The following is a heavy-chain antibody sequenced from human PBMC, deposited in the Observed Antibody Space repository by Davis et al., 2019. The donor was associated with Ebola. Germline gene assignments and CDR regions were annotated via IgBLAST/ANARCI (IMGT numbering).Heavy chain of an antibody. CDR3: TRDYRMSTVTTDY. Sequence: PGGSLRLSCAASGFTFSSYAMHWVRQAPGKGLEWVAVISYDGSNKYYADSVKGRFTISRDNSKNTLYLQMNSLRAEDTAVCNCTRDYRMSTVTTDYWGQGTLVTVSS. V-gene: IGHV3-30-3*01. CDR1: GFTFSSYA. D-gene: IGHD4-17*01. J-gene: IGHJ4*02. CDR2: ISYDGSNK.